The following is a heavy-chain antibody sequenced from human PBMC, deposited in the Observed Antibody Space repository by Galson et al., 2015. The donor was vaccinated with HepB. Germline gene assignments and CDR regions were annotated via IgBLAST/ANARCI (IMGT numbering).Heavy chain of an antibody. Sequence: SVKVSCKASGYTFTGYYMHWVRQAPGQGLEWMGGINPNSGGTNYAQNFQGRVTMSRDTCISTAYMQMSRLRSDDTAVYYCAIYDIFTAPTNAFDICGQRTLVTAS. CDR3: AIYDIFTAPTNAFDI. CDR2: INPNSGGT. CDR1: GYTFTGYY. J-gene: IGHJ5*02. V-gene: IGHV1-2*02. D-gene: IGHD3-9*01.